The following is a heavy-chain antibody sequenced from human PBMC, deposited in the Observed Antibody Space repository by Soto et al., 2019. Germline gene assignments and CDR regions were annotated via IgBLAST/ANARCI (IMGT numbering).Heavy chain of an antibody. D-gene: IGHD3-22*01. CDR3: AKGKVAPYYYVRSGYYRGPHYYGMDV. CDR2: ISGSGGST. CDR1: GFTFSSYA. J-gene: IGHJ6*02. Sequence: GGSLRLSCAASGFTFSSYAMSWVRQAPGKGLEWVSAISGSGGSTYYADSVKGRFTISRDNSKNTLYLQMNSLRAEDTAVYYCAKGKVAPYYYVRSGYYRGPHYYGMDVWGQGTTVTVSS. V-gene: IGHV3-23*01.